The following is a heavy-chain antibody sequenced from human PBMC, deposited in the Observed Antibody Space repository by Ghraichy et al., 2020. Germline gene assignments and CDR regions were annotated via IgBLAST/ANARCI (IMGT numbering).Heavy chain of an antibody. J-gene: IGHJ5*02. CDR1: GGSISSSSYF. CDR2: IYYGGNT. CDR3: ARHQNIVVVSAAKGFDP. V-gene: IGHV4-39*01. D-gene: IGHD2-2*01. Sequence: SETLSLTCTVSGGSISSSSYFWGWIRQPPGKGLEWIGSIYYGGNTYYNPSLSSRVTISVDTSKNQFSLKLSSVTAADTAVYYCARHQNIVVVSAAKGFDPWGQGTLVTVSS.